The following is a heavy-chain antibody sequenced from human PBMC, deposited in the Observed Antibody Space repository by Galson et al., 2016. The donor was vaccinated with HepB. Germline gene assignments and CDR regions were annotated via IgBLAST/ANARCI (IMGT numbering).Heavy chain of an antibody. V-gene: IGHV3-23*01. CDR3: AKGYGMDA. J-gene: IGHJ6*02. Sequence: SLRLSCAASGFTFSSYAMSWVRQAPGKGLEWVSVVRGSNTSSSGRISYAESVKGRFPISRDNSKDTLYLQMNSLRDEDTAVYYCAKGYGMDAWGQGTTVTVSS. CDR1: GFTFSSYA. CDR2: VRGSNTSSSGRI.